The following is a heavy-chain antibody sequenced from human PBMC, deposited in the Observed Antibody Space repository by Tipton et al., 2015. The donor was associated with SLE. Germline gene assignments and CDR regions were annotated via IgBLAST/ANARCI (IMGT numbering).Heavy chain of an antibody. CDR2: IYYSGST. D-gene: IGHD3-10*01. CDR1: GGSISSYY. J-gene: IGHJ4*02. CDR3: ARDLAPRGGHYVEY. V-gene: IGHV4-59*01. Sequence: TLSLTCTVSGGSISSYYWSWIRQPPGKGLEWIGYIYYSGSTYYNPSLKSRVTISVDTSKNQFSLKLSSVTAADTAVYYCARDLAPRGGHYVEYLGQGTLVTVSS.